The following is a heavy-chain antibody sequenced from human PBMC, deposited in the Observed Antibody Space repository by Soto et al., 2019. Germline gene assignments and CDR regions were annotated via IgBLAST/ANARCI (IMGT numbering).Heavy chain of an antibody. Sequence: QVQLVQSGTEVKKPGASVKVACKAFGYSFTDYYIHWVRQAPGQGLEWLGWINPNNGGTDYAQKFRDWVTITRDTSISTAYMELKRLRSDDPAVYYCAIAIPSSGWSPFDYWGQGTLVTVSS. CDR2: INPNNGGT. V-gene: IGHV1-2*04. D-gene: IGHD6-13*01. CDR3: AIAIPSSGWSPFDY. J-gene: IGHJ4*02. CDR1: GYSFTDYY.